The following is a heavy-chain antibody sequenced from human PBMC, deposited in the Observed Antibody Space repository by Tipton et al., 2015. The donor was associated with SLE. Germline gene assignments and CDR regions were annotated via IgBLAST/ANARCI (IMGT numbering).Heavy chain of an antibody. V-gene: IGHV4-39*01. D-gene: IGHD2-21*02. CDR3: ARHDAGKGDCDS. Sequence: TLSLTCTVSGGSISSGDYYWSWIRQSPGKGLECIGESNDSGKTNYNPALESRASISVDTSRSQFSLRLSSVTAADTAVYYCARHDAGKGDCDSWGQGSLVTVTS. CDR1: GGSISSGDYY. CDR2: SNDSGKT. J-gene: IGHJ4*02.